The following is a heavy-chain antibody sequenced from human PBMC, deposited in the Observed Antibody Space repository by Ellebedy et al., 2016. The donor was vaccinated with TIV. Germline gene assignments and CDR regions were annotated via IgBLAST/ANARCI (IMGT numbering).Heavy chain of an antibody. CDR2: IKQHGGEK. Sequence: GGSLRLSXEVSGFTFSSFWMNWVRQAPGKGLEWVANIKQHGGEKYYVDSVKGRFTISRDNAKNSLYLQMNSLRVGDTAVYYCARGHNWNDVGVIDYWGQGTLVTVSS. CDR3: ARGHNWNDVGVIDY. CDR1: GFTFSSFW. D-gene: IGHD1-1*01. V-gene: IGHV3-7*01. J-gene: IGHJ4*02.